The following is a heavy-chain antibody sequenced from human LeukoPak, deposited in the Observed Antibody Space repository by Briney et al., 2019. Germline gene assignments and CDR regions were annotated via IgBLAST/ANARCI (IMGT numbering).Heavy chain of an antibody. CDR3: ARPPSITNPYYGLDV. V-gene: IGHV3-48*03. J-gene: IGHJ6*02. CDR2: ISSSGDTI. D-gene: IGHD3-3*01. Sequence: GGSLRLSCAASGFTFSSYAMSWVRQAPGKGLEWVPYISSSGDTIDYTDSGTGRFTISRDNAKNSLYLQMNSLRAEDTAVSYCARPPSITNPYYGLDVWGQGTTVTVSS. CDR1: GFTFSSYA.